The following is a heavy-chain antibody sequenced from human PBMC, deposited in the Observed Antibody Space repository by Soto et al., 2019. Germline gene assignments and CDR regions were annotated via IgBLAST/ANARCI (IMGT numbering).Heavy chain of an antibody. D-gene: IGHD6-13*01. Sequence: LRLSCAASGFTFSSYAMHWVRHAPVKGLEWVAFISYDGRNEFYADSVEGRFTISRDNSKNTLYLQMNSLRTEDTAVYHCAKDQAGSSSQTYFFNYWGQGSLVTVSS. J-gene: IGHJ4*02. V-gene: IGHV3-30*04. CDR1: GFTFSSYA. CDR2: ISYDGRNE. CDR3: AKDQAGSSSQTYFFNY.